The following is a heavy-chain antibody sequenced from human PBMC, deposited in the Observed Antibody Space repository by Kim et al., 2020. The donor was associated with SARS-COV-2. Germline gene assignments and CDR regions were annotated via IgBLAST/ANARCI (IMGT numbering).Heavy chain of an antibody. D-gene: IGHD1-26*01. Sequence: SETLSLTCSVSGGSITTNYWSWIRQPPGKGLEWIGYMYYSGSVTYNPSLESRVTLSLDTSKNLFSLNLRSVTVADTAVYYCVRDIAFVGATLSLDLWGHGTLVTVSS. CDR2: MYYSGSV. CDR1: GGSITTNY. CDR3: VRDIAFVGATLSLDL. V-gene: IGHV4-59*01. J-gene: IGHJ2*01.